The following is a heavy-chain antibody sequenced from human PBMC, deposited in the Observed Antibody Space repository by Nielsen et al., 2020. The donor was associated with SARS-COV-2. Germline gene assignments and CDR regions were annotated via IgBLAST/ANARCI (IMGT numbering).Heavy chain of an antibody. J-gene: IGHJ4*02. D-gene: IGHD6-25*01. CDR1: GFTFGSYG. CDR3: TRAPYSSGDFDF. V-gene: IGHV3-33*01. CDR2: IWYDGSEI. Sequence: GGSLRLSCAASGFTFGSYGMHWVRQAPGKGLEWLAVIWYDGSEIYYADSVNGRSTISRDTSKNTLYLQMNSLRVEDTAVYYCTRAPYSSGDFDFWGQGTLVTVSS.